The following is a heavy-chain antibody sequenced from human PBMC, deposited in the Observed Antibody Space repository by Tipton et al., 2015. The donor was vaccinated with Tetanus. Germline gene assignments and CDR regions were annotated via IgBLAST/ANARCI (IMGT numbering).Heavy chain of an antibody. V-gene: IGHV4-39*02. CDR1: GASISDKKYY. D-gene: IGHD2/OR15-2a*01. CDR2: IYFEGST. CDR3: ARHLYGYWSDP. Sequence: TLSLTCTVSGASISDKKYYWGWVRQAPGKGLEWIASIYFEGSTYYSPSLRSRLTIDVDTSQNLFSLRLASVTAADTAVYYCARHLYGYWSDPWGQGAPVTVSS. J-gene: IGHJ5*02.